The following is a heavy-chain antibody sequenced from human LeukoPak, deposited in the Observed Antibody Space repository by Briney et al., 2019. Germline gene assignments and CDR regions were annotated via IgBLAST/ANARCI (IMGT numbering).Heavy chain of an antibody. Sequence: SVKVSCKASGGTFSSYAISWVRQAPGQGLEWMGGIIPIFGTANYAQKFQGRVTITTDESTSTAYMELSSLRSEDTAVYYCARELQYYDFWSGFDYWGQGTLVTVSS. V-gene: IGHV1-69*05. D-gene: IGHD3-3*01. CDR3: ARELQYYDFWSGFDY. CDR1: GGTFSSYA. J-gene: IGHJ4*02. CDR2: IIPIFGTA.